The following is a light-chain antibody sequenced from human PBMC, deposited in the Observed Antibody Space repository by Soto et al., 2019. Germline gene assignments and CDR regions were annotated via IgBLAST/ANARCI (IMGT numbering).Light chain of an antibody. Sequence: DILLIQSPATLSASVGDRITITCRASENIFKFLAWYQQRSGSAPNLLIYAASDLERGVPSRFSGSASGTEFTLTSDNLQPNDSAPYFCQHYHSHSITFGGGTQVDVK. CDR2: AAS. CDR3: QHYHSHSIT. CDR1: ENIFKF. V-gene: IGKV1-5*01. J-gene: IGKJ4*01.